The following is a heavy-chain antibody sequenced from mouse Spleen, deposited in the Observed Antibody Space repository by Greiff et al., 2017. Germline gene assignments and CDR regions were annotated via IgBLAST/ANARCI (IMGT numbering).Heavy chain of an antibody. CDR2: INPSTGGT. D-gene: IGHD2-1*01. CDR1: GYSFTGYY. Sequence: DVQLQESGPELVKPGASVKISCKASGYSFTGYYMNWVKQSPEKSLEWIGEINPSTGGTTYNQKFKAKATLTVDKSSSTAYMQLKSLTSEDSAVYYCARSNYTYYYAMDYWGQGTSVTVSS. J-gene: IGHJ4*01. V-gene: IGHV1-42*01. CDR3: ARSNYTYYYAMDY.